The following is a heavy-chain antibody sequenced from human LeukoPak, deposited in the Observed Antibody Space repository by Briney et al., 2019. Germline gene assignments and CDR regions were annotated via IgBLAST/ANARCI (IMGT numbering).Heavy chain of an antibody. D-gene: IGHD3-10*01. CDR2: IYYSGST. CDR3: AREDYYGSWYYFDY. J-gene: IGHJ4*02. CDR1: GGSISSSSYY. V-gene: IGHV4-39*07. Sequence: KPSETLSLTCTVSGGSISSSSYYWGWIRQPPGKGLEWIGSIYYSGSTYYNPSLKSRVTISVDTSKNQFSLRLNSVTAADTAVYYCAREDYYGSWYYFDYWGQGTPVTVSS.